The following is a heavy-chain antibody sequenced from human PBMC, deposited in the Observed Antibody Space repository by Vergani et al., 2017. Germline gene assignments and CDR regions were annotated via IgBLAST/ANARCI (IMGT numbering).Heavy chain of an antibody. V-gene: IGHV3-30*02. J-gene: IGHJ5*02. CDR3: GKTQGTVVGTWWFDP. Sequence: QVQLVESGGGVVQPGGSMRLSCSASGLTLSSYGVHWVRQAPGRGLESVTFTRPHEDGALYSASVRGRFTVSRDNSKNTLYLEMNRLNVDDTAIYYCGKTQGTVVGTWWFDPWGQGTTVTISS. CDR1: GLTLSSYG. CDR2: TRPHEDGA. D-gene: IGHD1-7*01.